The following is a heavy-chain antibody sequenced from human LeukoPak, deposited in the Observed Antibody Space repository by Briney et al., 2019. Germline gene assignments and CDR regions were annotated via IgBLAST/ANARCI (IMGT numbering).Heavy chain of an antibody. CDR1: GFTFSSYG. Sequence: GGSLRLSCAASGFTFSSYGMHWVRQAPGKGLEWVAVIWYDGSNKYYADSVKGRFTISRDNSKDTLYLQMNSLRAEDTAVYYWARVGTPTGPSRDVGGKGTTVTVSS. D-gene: IGHD1-26*01. J-gene: IGHJ6*04. V-gene: IGHV3-33*01. CDR3: ARVGTPTGPSRDV. CDR2: IWYDGSNK.